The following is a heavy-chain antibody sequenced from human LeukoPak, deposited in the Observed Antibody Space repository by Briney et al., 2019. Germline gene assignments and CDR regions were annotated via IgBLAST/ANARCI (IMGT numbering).Heavy chain of an antibody. V-gene: IGHV3-21*01. Sequence: GGSLRLSCAASGFTFSSYSMNWVRQAPGKGLEWVSSISSSSNYIYYADSVKGRFTISRDNAKNSLYLQMNSLRAEDTAVYYCARGKDYGSGSSRYNFDYWGQGTLVTVSS. CDR3: ARGKDYGSGSSRYNFDY. D-gene: IGHD3-10*01. CDR2: ISSSSNYI. J-gene: IGHJ4*02. CDR1: GFTFSSYS.